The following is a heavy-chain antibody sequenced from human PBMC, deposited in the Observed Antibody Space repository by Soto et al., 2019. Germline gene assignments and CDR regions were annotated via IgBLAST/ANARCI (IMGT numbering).Heavy chain of an antibody. J-gene: IGHJ4*02. Sequence: EVQLLESGGGLVQGGASLRLSGPASGFTFINYPMSWVRQVPGKGLEWVSSISASGGSTYYADSMRGRFTISRDNSKNTLYLQMNILRAEDTDVYYCAKNNLFGSGTKDYGGQGTLVTVSS. CDR3: AKNNLFGSGTKDY. CDR2: ISASGGST. D-gene: IGHD3-10*01. CDR1: GFTFINYP. V-gene: IGHV3-23*01.